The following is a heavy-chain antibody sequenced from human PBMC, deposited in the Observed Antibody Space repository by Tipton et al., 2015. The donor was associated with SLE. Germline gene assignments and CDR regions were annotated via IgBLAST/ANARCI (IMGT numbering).Heavy chain of an antibody. D-gene: IGHD3-3*01. CDR3: ASVGYYDFWSGYGYFDY. Sequence: TLSLTCAVYGGSFSGYYWSWIRQPPGKGLEWIGYIYYSGSTNYNPSLKSRVTISVDTSKNQFSLKLSSVTAADTAVYYCASVGYYDFWSGYGYFDYWGQGTLVTVSS. CDR2: IYYSGST. J-gene: IGHJ4*02. V-gene: IGHV4-59*01. CDR1: GGSFSGYY.